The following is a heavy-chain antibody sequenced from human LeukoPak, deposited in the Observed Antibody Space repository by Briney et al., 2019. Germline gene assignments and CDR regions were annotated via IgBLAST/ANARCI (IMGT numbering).Heavy chain of an antibody. CDR3: ARDPGTLLRGSRRGYDGNYYYMDV. Sequence: GGSLRLSCAASGFTFSSYSMNWVRQAPGKGLEWVSSISSSSSYIYYADSVKGRFTISRDNAKNSLYLQMNSLRAEDTAVYYCARDPGTLLRGSRRGYDGNYYYMDVWGKGTTVTISS. CDR1: GFTFSSYS. D-gene: IGHD3-10*01. CDR2: ISSSSSYI. V-gene: IGHV3-21*04. J-gene: IGHJ6*03.